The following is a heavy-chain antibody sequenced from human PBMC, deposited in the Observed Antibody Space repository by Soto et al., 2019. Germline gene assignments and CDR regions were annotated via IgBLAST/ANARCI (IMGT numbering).Heavy chain of an antibody. Sequence: SETLSLTCTVSGGSISSYYWSWIRQPPGKGLEWIGYIYYSGSTNYNPSLKSRITISVDTSKNQFSLKLSSVTAADTAVYYCARGLQLNYYYYYGMDVWGQGTTVTVSS. D-gene: IGHD6-6*01. J-gene: IGHJ6*02. CDR2: IYYSGST. V-gene: IGHV4-59*01. CDR1: GGSISSYY. CDR3: ARGLQLNYYYYYGMDV.